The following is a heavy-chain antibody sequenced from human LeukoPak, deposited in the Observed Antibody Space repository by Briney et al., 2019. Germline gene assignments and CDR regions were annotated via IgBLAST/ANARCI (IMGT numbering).Heavy chain of an antibody. CDR3: ARAQPGYCSGGSCYEFDY. D-gene: IGHD2-15*01. Sequence: GGSLRLSCAASGFTFSSYEMNRVRQAPGKGLEWVSYISSSGSTIYYADSVKGRFTISRDKAKNSLYLQMNSLRAEDTAVYYCARAQPGYCSGGSCYEFDYWGQGTLVTVSS. V-gene: IGHV3-48*03. CDR1: GFTFSSYE. J-gene: IGHJ4*02. CDR2: ISSSGSTI.